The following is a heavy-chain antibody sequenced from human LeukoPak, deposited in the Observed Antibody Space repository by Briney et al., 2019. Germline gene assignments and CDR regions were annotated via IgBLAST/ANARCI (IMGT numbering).Heavy chain of an antibody. V-gene: IGHV4-4*07. J-gene: IGHJ5*02. CDR1: GVSKSTFY. D-gene: IGHD3-22*01. Sequence: SETLSLTCNVSGVSKSTFYMGWIRQPAGKGLEWIGRIETTGSTNYNPSLKSRVTMSVDTSKRHFSLRLTSVTAAGAAVYYCAVDDRGFDPWGQGTLVTVSS. CDR3: AVDDRGFDP. CDR2: IETTGST.